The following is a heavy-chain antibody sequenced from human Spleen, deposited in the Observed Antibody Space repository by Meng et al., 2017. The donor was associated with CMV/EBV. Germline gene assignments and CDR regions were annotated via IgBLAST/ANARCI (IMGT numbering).Heavy chain of an antibody. Sequence: GESLKISCAASGFTVSNNYMSWVRQAPGKGLEWVSTIYSGGTPYYADSVKGRFTISRDNSKNKLYLQMNSLRAEDTAVYYCARDWSRGSSYYGGWFDPWGQGTLVTVSS. V-gene: IGHV3-53*01. CDR2: IYSGGTP. D-gene: IGHD3-10*01. CDR3: ARDWSRGSSYYGGWFDP. J-gene: IGHJ5*02. CDR1: GFTVSNNY.